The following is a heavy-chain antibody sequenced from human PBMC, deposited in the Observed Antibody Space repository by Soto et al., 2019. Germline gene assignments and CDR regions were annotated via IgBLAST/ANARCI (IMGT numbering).Heavy chain of an antibody. Sequence: ASVKVSCKASGYTFTGYYMHWVRQAPGQGLEWMGWINPNSGGTNYAQKFQGRVTMTRDTFISTAYMELSRLRSDDTAVYYCARDRYDSTAPTDYWGQGTLVTVSS. CDR2: INPNSGGT. CDR1: GYTFTGYY. J-gene: IGHJ4*02. D-gene: IGHD3-22*01. CDR3: ARDRYDSTAPTDY. V-gene: IGHV1-2*02.